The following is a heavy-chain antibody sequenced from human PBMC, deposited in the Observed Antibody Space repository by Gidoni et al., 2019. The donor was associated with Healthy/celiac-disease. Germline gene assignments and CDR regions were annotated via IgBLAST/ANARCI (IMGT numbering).Heavy chain of an antibody. CDR2: ISGSGGST. CDR3: AKDLGDDGGFDY. CDR1: GFTFSSYA. Sequence: AASGFTFSSYAMSWVRQAPGKGLEWVSAISGSGGSTYYADSVKGRFTISRDNSKNTLYLPMNSLRAEDTAVYYCAKDLGDDGGFDYWGQGTLVTVSS. V-gene: IGHV3-23*01. J-gene: IGHJ4*02. D-gene: IGHD4-17*01.